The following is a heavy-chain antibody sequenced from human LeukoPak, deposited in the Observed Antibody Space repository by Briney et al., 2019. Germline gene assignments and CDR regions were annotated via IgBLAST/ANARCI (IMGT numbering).Heavy chain of an antibody. D-gene: IGHD6-13*01. CDR3: ARIVTPPYSSSWYSGFDY. Sequence: GESLKISCKGSGYSFTSYWIGWVRQMPGKGLEWMGIIYPGDSDTRYSPSFQGQVTISADKSISTAYLQWSSLKASDTAMYYCARIVTPPYSSSWYSGFDYWGQGTLVTVSS. V-gene: IGHV5-51*01. CDR2: IYPGDSDT. J-gene: IGHJ4*02. CDR1: GYSFTSYW.